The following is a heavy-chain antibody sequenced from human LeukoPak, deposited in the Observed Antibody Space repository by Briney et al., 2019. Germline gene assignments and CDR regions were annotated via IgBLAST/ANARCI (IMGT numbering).Heavy chain of an antibody. CDR3: ASQLGDSNSWYYFDY. Sequence: PSETLSLTCSVSGGSISSSSYYWGWIRQPPGKGLEWIGGIYYTGSTYYYPSLKRRVTISVDTSKNQFSLKLSSVTAADTAVYYCASQLGDSNSWYYFDYWGQGTLVTVSS. CDR2: IYYTGST. J-gene: IGHJ4*02. V-gene: IGHV4-39*01. CDR1: GGSISSSSYY. D-gene: IGHD6-13*01.